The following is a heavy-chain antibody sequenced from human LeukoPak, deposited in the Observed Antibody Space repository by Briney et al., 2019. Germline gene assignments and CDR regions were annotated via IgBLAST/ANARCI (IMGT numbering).Heavy chain of an antibody. Sequence: PSETLSLPCTLSGASGNNYYWGWIRQPPGKGPEYIGFIFYSGTTNYNPSFKSRVTISVDPSKNQFSLKLRSVTAADTAVYYCARGDGGSTYGYFFDYWGQGTLVTVSS. J-gene: IGHJ4*02. CDR1: GASGNNYY. CDR2: IFYSGTT. CDR3: ARGDGGSTYGYFFDY. D-gene: IGHD5-18*01. V-gene: IGHV4-59*02.